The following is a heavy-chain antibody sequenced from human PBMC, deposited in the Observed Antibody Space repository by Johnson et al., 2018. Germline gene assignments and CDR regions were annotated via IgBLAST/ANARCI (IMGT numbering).Heavy chain of an antibody. CDR3: ARSQGTFDI. Sequence: VQLVESGGGLVQPGGSLRLSCAASGFTFSSYSMNWVRQAPGKGLEWVSYISSSSSTIYYADSVKGRFTISRDNAKNSLYLQMNSLRAEDTAVYYCARSQGTFDIWGQGTMVTVSS. D-gene: IGHD3-10*01. CDR1: GFTFSSYS. V-gene: IGHV3-48*01. CDR2: ISSSSSTI. J-gene: IGHJ3*02.